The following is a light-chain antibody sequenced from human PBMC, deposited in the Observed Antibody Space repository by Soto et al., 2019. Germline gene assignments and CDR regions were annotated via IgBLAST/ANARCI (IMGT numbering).Light chain of an antibody. CDR1: QSIVRW. J-gene: IGKJ1*01. V-gene: IGKV1-5*03. CDR2: EAS. Sequence: DIQMTQSPSTLSASVGDTVTITCRATQSIVRWLAWYQQQPGKAPTILIHEASILASGVPPRFSGTGSATEFTLTIASLQSDDFATYYCQQYKTYPPTFGQGTKVEIK. CDR3: QQYKTYPPT.